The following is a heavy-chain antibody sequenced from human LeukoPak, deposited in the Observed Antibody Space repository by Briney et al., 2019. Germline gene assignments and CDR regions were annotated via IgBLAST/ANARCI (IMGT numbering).Heavy chain of an antibody. CDR3: GRGAQLFFDY. Sequence: GGALRLSCAASGFTFRSHSMNWVRQATGKVVEWVSSISSWSSYIYYADSVKGRYTISRDNAKNSLYLQMNRLRAEDTAVYYCGRGAQLFFDYWGQGPLVTVSS. J-gene: IGHJ4*02. V-gene: IGHV3-21*01. CDR2: ISSWSSYI. CDR1: GFTFRSHS. D-gene: IGHD2-2*01.